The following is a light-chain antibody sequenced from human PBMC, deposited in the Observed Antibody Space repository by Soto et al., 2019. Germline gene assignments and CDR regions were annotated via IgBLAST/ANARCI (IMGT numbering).Light chain of an antibody. J-gene: IGLJ1*01. CDR2: DDN. CDR1: NIGSKS. Sequence: SYELGQPPSVSAAPGQTADITCGVDNIGSKSVHWYQRKAGQAPVLVVFDDNARPSGVPERFSGSKSGNTATLTISRVETGDEADYHCHVWDSSSGQHVFGSGTKVTVL. CDR3: HVWDSSSGQHV. V-gene: IGLV3-21*02.